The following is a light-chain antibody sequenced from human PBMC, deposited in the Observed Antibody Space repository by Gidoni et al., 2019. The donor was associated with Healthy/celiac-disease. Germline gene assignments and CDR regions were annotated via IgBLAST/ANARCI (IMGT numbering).Light chain of an antibody. CDR3: SSYAGSNNRV. V-gene: IGLV2-8*01. Sequence: QSALTQPPSASGSPGQSVTISCTGTSRDVGGYNSVSWYQQHPGKAPKLMIYEVSKRPSGVPDRFSGSKSGNTASLTVSGLQAEDEADYYCSSYAGSNNRVFGGGTKLTVL. CDR2: EVS. J-gene: IGLJ2*01. CDR1: SRDVGGYNS.